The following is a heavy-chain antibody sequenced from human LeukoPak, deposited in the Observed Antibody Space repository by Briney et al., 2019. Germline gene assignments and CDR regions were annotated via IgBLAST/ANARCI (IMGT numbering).Heavy chain of an antibody. J-gene: IGHJ4*02. CDR3: AGGGYFDWLFPFDN. V-gene: IGHV3-48*03. CDR2: ISNFGDII. D-gene: IGHD3-9*01. CDR1: GFTFSNYE. Sequence: GGSLRLSCAASGFTFSNYEMNWVRQAPGQGLEWISHISNFGDIIHYADSVEGRFTISRDNAKNSLYLQMNSLRAEDTAVYSCAGGGYFDWLFPFDNWGQGTLVTVSS.